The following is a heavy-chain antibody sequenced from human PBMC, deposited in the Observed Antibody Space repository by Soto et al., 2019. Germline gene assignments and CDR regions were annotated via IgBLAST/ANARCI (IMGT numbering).Heavy chain of an antibody. Sequence: SVKGSCKASVGSFSRYAISWVRQAPGQGLEWMGGIIPIFGTANYAQKFQGRVTITADESTSTAYMELSSLRFEDTAVYYCARAIVGPTTTGWLDAWGQGSLVTVSS. CDR2: IIPIFGTA. CDR1: VGSFSRYA. V-gene: IGHV1-69*13. D-gene: IGHD1-26*01. J-gene: IGHJ5*02. CDR3: ARAIVGPTTTGWLDA.